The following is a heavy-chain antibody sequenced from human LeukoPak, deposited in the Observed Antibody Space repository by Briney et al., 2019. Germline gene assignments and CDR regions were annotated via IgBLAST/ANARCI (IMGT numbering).Heavy chain of an antibody. CDR1: RGSISGYY. D-gene: IGHD4-17*01. J-gene: IGHJ4*02. Sequence: PSEPLSLTCTVSRGSISGYYGRGIRQPPGKGLEWVGYIYYSGTTNYNPSLESRVTMSVDTSKNLFSLNLISVTAADTAVYYCAKHLVSAYGDPKHFDYWGQGILVTVSS. CDR3: AKHLVSAYGDPKHFDY. V-gene: IGHV4-59*08. CDR2: IYYSGTT.